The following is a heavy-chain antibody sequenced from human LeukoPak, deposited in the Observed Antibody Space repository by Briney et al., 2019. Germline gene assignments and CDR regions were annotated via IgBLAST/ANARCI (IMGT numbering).Heavy chain of an antibody. CDR1: GGSISSYY. J-gene: IGHJ6*02. V-gene: IGHV4-59*01. D-gene: IGHD2-21*02. CDR2: IYYSGST. CDR3: ARAGTAKYYYYGMDV. Sequence: KPSETLSLTCTVSGGSISSYYWSWIRQPPGKGLEWIGNIYYSGSTNYNPSLKSRVTISVDTSRNQFSLKLSSVTAADTAVYYCARAGTAKYYYYGMDVWGQGNPGHRLL.